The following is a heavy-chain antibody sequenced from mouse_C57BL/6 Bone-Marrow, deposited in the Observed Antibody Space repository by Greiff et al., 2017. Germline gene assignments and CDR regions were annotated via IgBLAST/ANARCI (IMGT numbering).Heavy chain of an antibody. J-gene: IGHJ2*01. V-gene: IGHV1-69*01. CDR3: ATSYYYGYFDY. CDR1: GYTFTSYW. CDR2: IDPSDSYT. Sequence: QVQLQQPGAELVMPGASVKLSCKASGYTFTSYWMHWVKQRPGQGLEWIGEIDPSDSYTNYTQKFQGKSTLTVDKSSSTAYLQLSSLTSEDSAVYDCATSYYYGYFDYWGKGTTLTVSS. D-gene: IGHD1-1*01.